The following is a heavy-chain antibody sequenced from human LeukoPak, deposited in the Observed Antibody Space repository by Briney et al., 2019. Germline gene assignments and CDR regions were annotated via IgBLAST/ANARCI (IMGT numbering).Heavy chain of an antibody. CDR1: GFTFSNAW. CDR2: IKSKTDGGTT. J-gene: IGHJ4*02. CDR3: SSDRHTANDY. V-gene: IGHV3-15*01. Sequence: PGGSLRLSCAASGFTFSNAWMSWVRQAPGKGLEWVGRIKSKTDGGTTDYAASVKGICTISIDDSKNTLYLQMNSLKTGDTAMYYCSSDRHTANDYWGQGTLVTVSS. D-gene: IGHD5-18*01.